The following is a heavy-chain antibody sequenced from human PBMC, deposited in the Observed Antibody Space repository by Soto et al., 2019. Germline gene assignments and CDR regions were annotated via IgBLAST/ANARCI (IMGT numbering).Heavy chain of an antibody. Sequence: GASVKVSCKASGGTFSSYTISWVRQAPGQGLEWMGRIIPILGIANYAQKFQGRVTITADKSTSTAYMELSSLRSEDTAVYYCASHFYYFLTGQYYYVIDVSGQGTTVTVSS. D-gene: IGHD3-9*01. J-gene: IGHJ6*02. CDR2: IIPILGIA. CDR1: GGTFSSYT. CDR3: ASHFYYFLTGQYYYVIDV. V-gene: IGHV1-69*02.